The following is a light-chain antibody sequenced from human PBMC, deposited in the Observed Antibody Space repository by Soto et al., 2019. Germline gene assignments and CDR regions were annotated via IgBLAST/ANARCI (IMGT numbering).Light chain of an antibody. V-gene: IGLV2-14*03. J-gene: IGLJ1*01. CDR3: SSYTPRSTYV. CDR2: DVT. CDR1: SSEVGAYNY. Sequence: QSALTQPASVAGSTGQSITISCTGTSSEVGAYNYVSLYQQHPVKAPKLMIYDVTNRPSGVSNRFSGSKSGYTTSLTISGLPAEDEADYYCSSYTPRSTYVFGTATKVTV.